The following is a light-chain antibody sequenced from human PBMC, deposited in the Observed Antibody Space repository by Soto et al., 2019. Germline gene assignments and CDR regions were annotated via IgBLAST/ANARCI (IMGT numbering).Light chain of an antibody. CDR3: QQYGTSPYT. CDR2: AAS. Sequence: EIILTQSPGTLSLSPGERATLSCRASQSVSSSYLGWYQQKPGQAPRLLIYAASSRATAIPDRFSGRGSGTDFPLTVSRLEPEDFAVYYCQQYGTSPYTFGQGTNLEIK. CDR1: QSVSSSY. J-gene: IGKJ2*01. V-gene: IGKV3-20*01.